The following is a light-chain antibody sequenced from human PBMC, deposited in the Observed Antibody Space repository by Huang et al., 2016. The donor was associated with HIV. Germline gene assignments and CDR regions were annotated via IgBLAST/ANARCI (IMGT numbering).Light chain of an antibody. Sequence: EVVLNQFPATLSLSPGERATLSCRASQSVTTCLAWSQHKPGPSPRLLIDDASKRATGLPARCSGSCSGTDFTLTISRLDPEDCAVYYCQQCSNRPFTFGPGTKVDIK. J-gene: IGKJ3*01. V-gene: IGKV3-11*01. CDR1: QSVTTC. CDR3: QQCSNRPFT. CDR2: DAS.